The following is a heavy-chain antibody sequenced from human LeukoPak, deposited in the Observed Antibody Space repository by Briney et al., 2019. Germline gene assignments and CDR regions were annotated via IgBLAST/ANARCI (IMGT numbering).Heavy chain of an antibody. CDR2: IYTSGST. V-gene: IGHV4-61*02. CDR1: GGSISSGSYY. J-gene: IGHJ4*02. Sequence: MASETLSLTCTVSGGSISSGSYYWSWIRQPAGKGLEWIGRIYTSGSTNYNPSLKSRVTISVDTSKNQFSLKLSSVTAVDTAVYYCARAEWLYSSSFDYWGQGTLVTVSS. D-gene: IGHD6-6*01. CDR3: ARAEWLYSSSFDY.